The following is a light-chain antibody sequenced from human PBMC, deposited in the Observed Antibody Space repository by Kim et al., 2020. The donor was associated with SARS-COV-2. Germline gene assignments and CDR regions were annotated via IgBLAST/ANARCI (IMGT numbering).Light chain of an antibody. CDR2: QDM. J-gene: IGLJ3*02. V-gene: IGLV3-1*01. Sequence: SYELTQPPSVSVSPGQTASITCSGAKSGDKYACWYQQKPGQSPVLVIYQDMKRPSGTPERFSGSNSGSTATLTISGTQAMDEADYYCQAWDRSTGVFGGGTQLTVL. CDR3: QAWDRSTGV. CDR1: KSGDKY.